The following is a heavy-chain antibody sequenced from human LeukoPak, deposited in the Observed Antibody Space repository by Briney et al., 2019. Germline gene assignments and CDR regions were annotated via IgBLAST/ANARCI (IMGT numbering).Heavy chain of an antibody. Sequence: GASVKVSCKASGYTFTSYDINWVRQATGQGLEWMGGIIPIFGTANYAQKFQGRVTITTDESTSTAYMELSSLRSEDTAVYYCASRRDIIHNGWYEGWGQGTLVTVSS. CDR2: IIPIFGTA. V-gene: IGHV1-69*05. CDR1: GYTFTSYD. CDR3: ASRRDIIHNGWYEG. J-gene: IGHJ4*02. D-gene: IGHD6-19*01.